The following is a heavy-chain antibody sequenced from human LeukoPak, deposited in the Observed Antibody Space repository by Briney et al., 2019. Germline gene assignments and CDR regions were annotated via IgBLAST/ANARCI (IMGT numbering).Heavy chain of an antibody. CDR1: GFTFSSYA. Sequence: PGGSLRLSCAASGFTFSSYALHWVRQAPGKGLEWVAVISYDGSNKYYADTVKGRFTISRDNSKNTLYLQMNSLRAEDTAVYYCAKGGDYDFWSAPFDYWGQGTLVTVSS. J-gene: IGHJ4*02. V-gene: IGHV3-30-3*01. D-gene: IGHD3-3*01. CDR2: ISYDGSNK. CDR3: AKGGDYDFWSAPFDY.